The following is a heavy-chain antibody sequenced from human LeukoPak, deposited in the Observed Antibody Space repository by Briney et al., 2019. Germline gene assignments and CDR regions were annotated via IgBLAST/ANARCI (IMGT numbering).Heavy chain of an antibody. V-gene: IGHV1-18*01. CDR3: AREDAYDSSGYYFLDY. J-gene: IGHJ4*02. CDR2: ISAYNGNT. CDR1: GYTFTSYG. Sequence: ASVKVSCKASGYTFTSYGISWVRQAPGQGLEWMGWISAYNGNTNYAQKLQGRVTMTTDTSASTAYMELSSLRSEDTAVYYCAREDAYDSSGYYFLDYWGQGTLVTVSS. D-gene: IGHD3-22*01.